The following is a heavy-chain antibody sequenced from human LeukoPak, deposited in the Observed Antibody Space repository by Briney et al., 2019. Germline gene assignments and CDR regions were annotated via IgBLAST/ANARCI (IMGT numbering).Heavy chain of an antibody. J-gene: IGHJ4*02. D-gene: IGHD2-15*01. CDR1: GLTFSTYG. V-gene: IGHV3-30*18. CDR2: ISYDGTNE. Sequence: PGGSLRLSCAASGLTFSTYGMHWVRQAPGRGLEWVAVISYDGTNEYYADSVKGRFTISRDNSKNTLYLQMNSLRAEDTAVYYCAKSGERYCARGSCYFDYWGQGTLVTVSS. CDR3: AKSGERYCARGSCYFDY.